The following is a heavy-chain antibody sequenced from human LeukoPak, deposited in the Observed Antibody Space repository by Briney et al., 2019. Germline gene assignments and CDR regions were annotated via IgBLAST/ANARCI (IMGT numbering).Heavy chain of an antibody. CDR3: ATGVVGVFFDY. V-gene: IGHV1-24*01. CDR1: GYTLSEVS. J-gene: IGHJ4*02. Sequence: ASVKVSCKISGYTLSEVSMHWVRHSPGKGLEWMGGFNPEEGETIYARKFQGRLTLTEDTSTDTAYMEVSGLRSEDTAVYYCATGVVGVFFDYWGQGTLVTVSS. CDR2: FNPEEGET. D-gene: IGHD2-15*01.